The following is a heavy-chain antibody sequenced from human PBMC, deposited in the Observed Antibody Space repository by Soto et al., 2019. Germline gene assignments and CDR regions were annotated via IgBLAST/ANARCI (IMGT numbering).Heavy chain of an antibody. D-gene: IGHD3-9*01. Sequence: GGSLRLSCAASGFTFSSYWMSWVRQAPGKGLEWVANIKQDGSGKYYVDSVKGRFTISRDNAKNSLYLQMNSLRAEDTAVYYCARDPDYDILTGSDYWGQGTLVTVSS. CDR3: ARDPDYDILTGSDY. CDR1: GFTFSSYW. V-gene: IGHV3-7*01. CDR2: IKQDGSGK. J-gene: IGHJ4*02.